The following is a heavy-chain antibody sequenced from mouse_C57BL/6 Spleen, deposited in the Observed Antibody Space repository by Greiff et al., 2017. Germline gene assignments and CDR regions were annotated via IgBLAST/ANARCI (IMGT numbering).Heavy chain of an antibody. J-gene: IGHJ2*01. CDR2: IHPNSGST. V-gene: IGHV1-64*01. CDR1: GYTFTSYW. D-gene: IGHD1-1*01. Sequence: VQLQQPGAELVKPGASVKLSCKASGYTFTSYWMHWVKQRPGQGLEWIGMIHPNSGSTNYNEKFKSKATLTVDKSSSTAYMQLSSLTSEDSAVYYCAREHYYGSSPDYWGQGTTLTVSS. CDR3: AREHYYGSSPDY.